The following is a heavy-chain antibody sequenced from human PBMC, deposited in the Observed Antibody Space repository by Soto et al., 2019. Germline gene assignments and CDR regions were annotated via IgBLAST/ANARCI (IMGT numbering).Heavy chain of an antibody. CDR2: IYYSGST. CDR1: GGSISSGGYY. Sequence: SETLSLTCTVSGGSISSGGYYWSWIRQHPGKGLEWIGYIYYSGSTYYNPSLKSRVTISVDTSKNQSSLKLSSVTAADTAVYYCARDRNYVMGYYYYGMDVWGQGTTVTVSS. D-gene: IGHD1-7*01. V-gene: IGHV4-31*03. CDR3: ARDRNYVMGYYYYGMDV. J-gene: IGHJ6*02.